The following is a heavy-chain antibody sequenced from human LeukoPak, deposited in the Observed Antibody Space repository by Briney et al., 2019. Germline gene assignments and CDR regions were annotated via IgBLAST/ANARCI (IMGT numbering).Heavy chain of an antibody. CDR1: GASISSHY. V-gene: IGHV4-59*11. J-gene: IGHJ4*02. CDR3: ARVYDYGKFDF. CDR2: IHYSGIT. D-gene: IGHD4/OR15-4a*01. Sequence: SETLSLTCTVTGASISSHYCSWIRQPPPRPLEWIGYIHYSGITSYDPSLKSRVTMSIDTSKSQFSLNLNSVTAADTAVYYCARVYDYGKFDFWGPGTPLTVSS.